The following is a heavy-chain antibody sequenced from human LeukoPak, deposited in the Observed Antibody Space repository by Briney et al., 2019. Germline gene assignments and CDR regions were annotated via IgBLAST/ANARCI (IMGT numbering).Heavy chain of an antibody. CDR1: GFTLGSYA. Sequence: GGSLRLSCAASGFTLGSYAMNWVLQTPGKGLEWVSAISGSGGSTFYADSVRGRFTISRDISKNTLYLQMNSLRAEDTALYYCAKEIRNAPIAVAGVDYYYGMDVWGQGTTVTVSS. V-gene: IGHV3-23*01. J-gene: IGHJ6*02. CDR3: AKEIRNAPIAVAGVDYYYGMDV. CDR2: ISGSGGST. D-gene: IGHD6-19*01.